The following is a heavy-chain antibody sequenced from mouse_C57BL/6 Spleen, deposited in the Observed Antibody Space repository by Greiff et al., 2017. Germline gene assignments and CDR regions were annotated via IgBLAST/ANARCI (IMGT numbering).Heavy chain of an antibody. Sequence: QVQLQQSGPELVKPGASVKISCKASGYAFSSSWMNWVKQRPGKGLEWIGRIYPGDGDTNYNGKFKGKATLTADKSASTAYMQISSLTSEDSAVYFCARASSYFDYGGQGTTLTVSS. V-gene: IGHV1-82*01. D-gene: IGHD1-1*01. CDR3: ARASSYFDY. CDR1: GYAFSSSW. CDR2: IYPGDGDT. J-gene: IGHJ2*01.